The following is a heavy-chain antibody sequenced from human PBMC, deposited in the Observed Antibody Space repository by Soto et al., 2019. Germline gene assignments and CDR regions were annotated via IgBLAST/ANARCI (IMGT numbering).Heavy chain of an antibody. V-gene: IGHV1-69*13. D-gene: IGHD3-16*01. J-gene: IGHJ4*02. Sequence: GASVKVSCKASGGTFSSYAISWVRQAPGQGLEWMGGIIPIFGTANYAQKFQGRVTITADESTSTAYMELSSLRSEDTAVYYCARNLGVNDPYYFDYWGQGTLVTVSS. CDR3: ARNLGVNDPYYFDY. CDR2: IIPIFGTA. CDR1: GGTFSSYA.